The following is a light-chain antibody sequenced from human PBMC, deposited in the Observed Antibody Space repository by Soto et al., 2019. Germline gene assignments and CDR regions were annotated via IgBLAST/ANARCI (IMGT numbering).Light chain of an antibody. V-gene: IGKV3-20*01. Sequence: DIVLTQSPGTLSLSPGDRATLSCRASQSIVSTSLGWCQQKPGLAPRLLFYGASTRATGIPDRFRASGSGTDFSLTIDKLEPEDCAVYYCQHYGASPRWTFGQGTKVEIK. CDR1: QSIVSTS. CDR3: QHYGASPRWT. CDR2: GAS. J-gene: IGKJ1*01.